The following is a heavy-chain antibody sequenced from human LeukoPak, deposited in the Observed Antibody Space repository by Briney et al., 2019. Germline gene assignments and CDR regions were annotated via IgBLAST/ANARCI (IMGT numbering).Heavy chain of an antibody. CDR1: GFMFSNYG. CDR3: AKDLRRRYYFGSGSRGGTFDI. CDR2: ISYDGSNK. Sequence: GGSLRLPCAASGFMFSNYGMQWVRQARAKGLEWVAVISYDGSNKYYADSVKGRFTISRDNSKNKLYLQMNSLRAEDTAVYYCAKDLRRRYYFGSGSRGGTFDIWGQGTMVTVSS. D-gene: IGHD3-10*01. J-gene: IGHJ3*02. V-gene: IGHV3-30*18.